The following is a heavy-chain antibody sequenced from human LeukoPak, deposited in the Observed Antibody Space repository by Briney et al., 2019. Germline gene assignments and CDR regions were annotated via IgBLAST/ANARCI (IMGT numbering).Heavy chain of an antibody. CDR1: GYTFTGYY. D-gene: IGHD3-16*01. CDR2: INPNSGGT. Sequence: ASVKVSCKASGYTFTGYYMHWVRQAPGQGLEWMGWINPNSGGTNYAQKFQGRVTMTRDTSISTAYMELSRLRSDDTAVYYCARHPNSYGYFDYWGQGTLVTVSS. CDR3: ARHPNSYGYFDY. J-gene: IGHJ4*02. V-gene: IGHV1-2*02.